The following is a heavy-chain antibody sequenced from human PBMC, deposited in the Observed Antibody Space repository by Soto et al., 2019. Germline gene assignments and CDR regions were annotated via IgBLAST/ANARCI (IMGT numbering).Heavy chain of an antibody. CDR2: ISYDGSNT. CDR3: ARDQTTIFGVVIHHFDY. Sequence: PGGSLRLSCAASGFTFSSYAMSWVRQAPGKGLEWVSVISYDGSNTYYADSVKGRFTISRDNSKNTLYLQMNSLRAEDTAVYYCARDQTTIFGVVIHHFDYWGQGTLVTVSS. V-gene: IGHV3-30-3*01. CDR1: GFTFSSYA. D-gene: IGHD3-3*01. J-gene: IGHJ4*02.